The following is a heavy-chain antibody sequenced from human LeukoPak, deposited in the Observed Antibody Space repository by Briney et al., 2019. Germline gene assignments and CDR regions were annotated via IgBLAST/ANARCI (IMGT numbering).Heavy chain of an antibody. Sequence: GGSLRLSCAASGFTFSSYAMSWVRQPPGKGLEGVSGISGSGDNTYYADSVKGRFTISRDNSKKTLYLHLNSLRVEDAAIYYCAKDGYSSIPGFHFEYWGQGTPVTVSS. D-gene: IGHD6-13*01. CDR2: ISGSGDNT. CDR3: AKDGYSSIPGFHFEY. V-gene: IGHV3-23*01. J-gene: IGHJ4*02. CDR1: GFTFSSYA.